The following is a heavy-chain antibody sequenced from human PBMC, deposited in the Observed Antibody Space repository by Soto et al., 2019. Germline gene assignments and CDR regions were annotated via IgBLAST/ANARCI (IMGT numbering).Heavy chain of an antibody. Sequence: QLQLQESGPGLVKPSETLSLTCTVSGGSISSSSYYWGWIRQPPGKGLEWIGSIYYSGSTYYNPSLKSRVTISVDTSKNQFSLKLSSVTAADTAVYYCARRNKYSGSLLDYWGQGTLVTVSS. CDR2: IYYSGST. V-gene: IGHV4-39*01. D-gene: IGHD1-26*01. CDR3: ARRNKYSGSLLDY. J-gene: IGHJ4*02. CDR1: GGSISSSSYY.